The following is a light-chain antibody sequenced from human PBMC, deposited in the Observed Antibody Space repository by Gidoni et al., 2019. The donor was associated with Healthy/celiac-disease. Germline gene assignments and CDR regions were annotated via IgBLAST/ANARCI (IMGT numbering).Light chain of an antibody. Sequence: DSVTTQSPLSLPVTPGEPASISCRSSQSLLHSNGYNYLDWYLQKPGQSPQLLIYLGSNRASGVPDRFSGSGSGTDFPLKISRVEAEDVGVYYCMQALQTPYTFGQGTKLEIK. CDR3: MQALQTPYT. CDR2: LGS. CDR1: QSLLHSNGYNY. V-gene: IGKV2-28*01. J-gene: IGKJ2*01.